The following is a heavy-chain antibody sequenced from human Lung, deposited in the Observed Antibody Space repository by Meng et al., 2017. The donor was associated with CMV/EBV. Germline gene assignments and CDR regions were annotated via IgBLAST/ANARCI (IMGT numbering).Heavy chain of an antibody. Sequence: GGSLRLSCAASGFIFNNHAMNWVRQAPGKGLEWVSAISGSTPDKWYADSVRGRFTISRDNAKNSLYLEMSTLRAEDTAEYFCPGGSVGYYGMYVWGQGATVTVSS. V-gene: IGHV3-21*01. D-gene: IGHD1-1*01. J-gene: IGHJ6*02. CDR1: GFIFNNHA. CDR3: PGGSVGYYGMYV. CDR2: ISGSTPDK.